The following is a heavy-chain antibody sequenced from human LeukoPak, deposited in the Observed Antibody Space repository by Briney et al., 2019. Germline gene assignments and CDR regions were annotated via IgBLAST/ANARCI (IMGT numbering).Heavy chain of an antibody. D-gene: IGHD5-24*01. CDR2: IIPIFGTA. V-gene: IGHV1-69*05. CDR3: ASEMATRRYNWFDP. CDR1: AGTFSSYA. J-gene: IGHJ5*02. Sequence: SEKVSCKASAGTFSSYAISWVRQAFGQGLEWMGGIIPIFGTANYAQKFQGRVTITTDESTSTAYMELSSLRSEDTAVYYCASEMATRRYNWFDPWGQGTLVTVSS.